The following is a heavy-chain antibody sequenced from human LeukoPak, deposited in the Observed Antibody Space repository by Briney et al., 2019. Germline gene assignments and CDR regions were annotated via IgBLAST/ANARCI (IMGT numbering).Heavy chain of an antibody. J-gene: IGHJ6*02. V-gene: IGHV4-39*01. D-gene: IGHD1/OR15-1a*01. Sequence: SETLSLTCTVSGGSISSSSYYWGWIRRPPGKGLEWIGSIYYSGSTYYNPCLKSRVTISVDTSKDQFSLWLSSVTAADAAVYYCARHSHRTHPMDFWGQGTTVTVSS. CDR2: IYYSGST. CDR1: GGSISSSSYY. CDR3: ARHSHRTHPMDF.